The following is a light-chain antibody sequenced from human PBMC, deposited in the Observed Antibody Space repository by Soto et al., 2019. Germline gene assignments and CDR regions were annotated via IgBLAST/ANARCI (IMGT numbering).Light chain of an antibody. J-gene: IGLJ2*01. V-gene: IGLV1-51*01. Sequence: QSVLTQPPSMSAAPGQTVTISCFGSSSNIGNNYNYVSWYQQLPGTAPKVVIYDNNQRPSGIPDRFSGSKSGTSATLVITGLQTGDEADYYCETWDSSLSAHVFGGGTQLTVL. CDR2: DNN. CDR3: ETWDSSLSAHV. CDR1: SSNIGNNYNY.